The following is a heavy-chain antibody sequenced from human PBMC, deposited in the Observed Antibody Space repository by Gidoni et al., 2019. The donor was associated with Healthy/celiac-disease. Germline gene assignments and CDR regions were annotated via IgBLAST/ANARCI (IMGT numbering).Heavy chain of an antibody. CDR1: GFTFDDYA. D-gene: IGHD3-10*01. CDR3: AKDMGGHSGIDY. V-gene: IGHV3-9*01. J-gene: IGHJ4*02. CDR2: ISWNSGSI. Sequence: EVQLVESGGGLVQPGRSLRLSCAASGFTFDDYAMNWVRQAPGKGLEWGSGISWNSGSIGYADSVKGRFTISRDNAKNSLYLQMNSLRAEDTALYYCAKDMGGHSGIDYWGQGTLVTVSS.